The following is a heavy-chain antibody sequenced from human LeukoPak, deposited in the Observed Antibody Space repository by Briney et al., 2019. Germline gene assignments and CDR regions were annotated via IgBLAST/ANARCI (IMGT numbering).Heavy chain of an antibody. CDR1: GFTFSSYW. J-gene: IGHJ5*02. CDR3: ARGINWFDP. V-gene: IGHV3-7*01. CDR2: IKKDGSEK. D-gene: IGHD2-15*01. Sequence: GGSLRLSCAAPGFTFSSYWMSWVRQAPGKGLEWVANIKKDGSEKYYVDSVKGRFTISRDNAKNSLYLQMNSLRVEDTAVYYCARGINWFDPWGQGTLVTVSS.